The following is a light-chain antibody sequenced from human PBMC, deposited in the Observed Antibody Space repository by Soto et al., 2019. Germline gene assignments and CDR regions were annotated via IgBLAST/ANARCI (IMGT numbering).Light chain of an antibody. J-gene: IGLJ3*02. Sequence: NFMLTQPHSVSESPGKTVTISCTRSSGSIASNYVQWYQQRPGSAPTTVIYEDNQRPSGVPDRFSDSIDSSSNSASLTISGLKTEDEADYYCQSYDSSNPWVFGGGTKLTV. CDR2: EDN. V-gene: IGLV6-57*03. CDR1: SGSIASNY. CDR3: QSYDSSNPWV.